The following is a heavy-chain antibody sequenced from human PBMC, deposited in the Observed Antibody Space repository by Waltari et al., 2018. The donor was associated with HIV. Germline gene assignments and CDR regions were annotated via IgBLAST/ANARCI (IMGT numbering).Heavy chain of an antibody. CDR1: GFSFSSYA. CDR2: ISFDGGSE. V-gene: IGHV3-30*01. CDR3: ARLTPSRGNYFDSSGYFDY. D-gene: IGHD3-22*01. J-gene: IGHJ4*02. Sequence: QVQLVESGGGVVQPGRSLRLSWAASGFSFSSYAMYWFRQAPGKGVEWVAVISFDGGSENYAESVKGRFTISRDNSKNTLYLQMNSLRAEDTAVFYCARLTPSRGNYFDSSGYFDYWGQGTLVTVSS.